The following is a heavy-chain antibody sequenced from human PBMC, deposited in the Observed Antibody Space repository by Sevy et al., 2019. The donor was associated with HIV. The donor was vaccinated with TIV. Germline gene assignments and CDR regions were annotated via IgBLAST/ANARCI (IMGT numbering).Heavy chain of an antibody. Sequence: ASVKVSCKASGYTFTNYRIYWVRQAPGQGLEWMGWISPFNGDTNYVQTLQGRVTMITDTSTSTAYMELRSLRSDDTAVYYCARAYCSGGSCYSLAYWGQGTLVTVSS. D-gene: IGHD2-15*01. J-gene: IGHJ4*02. CDR2: ISPFNGDT. V-gene: IGHV1-18*01. CDR3: ARAYCSGGSCYSLAY. CDR1: GYTFTNYR.